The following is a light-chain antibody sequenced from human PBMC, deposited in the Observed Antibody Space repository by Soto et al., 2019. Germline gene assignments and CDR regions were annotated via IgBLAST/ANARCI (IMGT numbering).Light chain of an antibody. CDR2: DAS. CDR1: QSINNY. V-gene: IGKV1-39*01. CDR3: QQSYTTPSVT. Sequence: DIQMTQSPSSLSASVGDTVTITCRASQSINNYLNWYQQKPGKAPKVVIYDASTLQRGVPSRFSGSGSGTDFSLTISSLQPEDFATYFCQQSYTTPSVTFGGGTRVEIK. J-gene: IGKJ4*01.